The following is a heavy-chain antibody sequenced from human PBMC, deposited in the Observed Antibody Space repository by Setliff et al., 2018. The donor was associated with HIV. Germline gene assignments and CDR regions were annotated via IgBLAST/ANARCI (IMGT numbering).Heavy chain of an antibody. J-gene: IGHJ4*02. CDR3: AKEGPWGTIFGGFFDS. D-gene: IGHD3-3*01. CDR1: GFTFDDYG. Sequence: GGSLRLSCAASGFTFDDYGMSWVRQAPGKGLEWVSGINWNGGCTGYADSVKGRFTISRDNAKKSLYLQMNSLRPEDTALYYCAKEGPWGTIFGGFFDSWGQGIRVTVSS. CDR2: INWNGGCT. V-gene: IGHV3-20*04.